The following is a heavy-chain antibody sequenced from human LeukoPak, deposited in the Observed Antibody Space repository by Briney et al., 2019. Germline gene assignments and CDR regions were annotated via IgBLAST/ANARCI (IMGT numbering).Heavy chain of an antibody. D-gene: IGHD5-18*01. CDR2: IYSSGST. V-gene: IGHV4-59*01. J-gene: IGHJ4*02. CDR3: ARDFRVGTGI. CDR1: GGSIGSYY. Sequence: PSETLSLTCTVSGGSIGSYYWSWIRQPPGKGLEWIAYIYSSGSTKSNPSLKSRVTISVDTSKNQFSLKLTSVTAADTAVYYCARDFRVGTGIWGQGILVTASS.